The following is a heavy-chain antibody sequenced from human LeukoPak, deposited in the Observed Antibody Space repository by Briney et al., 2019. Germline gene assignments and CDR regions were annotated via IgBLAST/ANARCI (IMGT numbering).Heavy chain of an antibody. CDR1: GFTFSNYW. V-gene: IGHV3-74*01. J-gene: IGHJ5*02. CDR3: TRGYCSGTTCLDP. D-gene: IGHD2-2*01. CDR2: INGDGSST. Sequence: PGGSLRLSCVASGFTFSNYWMHWVRQVPGKGLVWVSRINGDGSSTSYADSVKGRFTISRDNAKNTLYLQMTSLRAEDTAVYYCTRGYCSGTTCLDPWGQGTLVTVSS.